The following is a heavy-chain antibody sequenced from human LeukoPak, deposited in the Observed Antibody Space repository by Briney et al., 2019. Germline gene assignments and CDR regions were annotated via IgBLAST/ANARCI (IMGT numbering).Heavy chain of an antibody. V-gene: IGHV3-74*01. J-gene: IGHJ4*02. CDR1: GFTFSRYW. CDR3: ATRVGETRFFDY. D-gene: IGHD3-16*01. CDR2: INTDGSRT. Sequence: GGSLRLSCAASGFTFSRYWMHWVRQAPGKGLVWVSRINTDGSRTTYADSVKGRFTISRDNSKNTLYLQMNSLRAEDTAVYYCATRVGETRFFDYWGQGTLVTVSS.